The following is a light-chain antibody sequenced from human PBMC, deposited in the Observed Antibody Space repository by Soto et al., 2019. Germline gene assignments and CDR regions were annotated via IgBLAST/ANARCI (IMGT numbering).Light chain of an antibody. CDR1: SSNIGSNT. Sequence: QSVLTQPPSASGTPGQRVTISCSGSSSNIGSNTANWYQQLPGTAPKLLIYSNNQRPSGVPDRFSGSKSGTSASLAISGLQSEDEADYYCAAWDDSLNGPVVFGGGTKVTVL. CDR3: AAWDDSLNGPVV. V-gene: IGLV1-44*01. J-gene: IGLJ2*01. CDR2: SNN.